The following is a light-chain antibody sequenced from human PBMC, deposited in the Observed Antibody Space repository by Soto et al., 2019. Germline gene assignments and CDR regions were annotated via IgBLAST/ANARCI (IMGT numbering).Light chain of an antibody. V-gene: IGLV2-14*01. Sequence: QSALTQPACVSGSPGQSITISCSGTSSDIGTYDHVAWFQQFPGKTPKLVIYSVSDRPSGVSYRFSGSKSGNTASLTISGLQADDEADYYCISYTVSRSYVFGTGTKVTVL. J-gene: IGLJ1*01. CDR1: SSDIGTYDH. CDR2: SVS. CDR3: ISYTVSRSYV.